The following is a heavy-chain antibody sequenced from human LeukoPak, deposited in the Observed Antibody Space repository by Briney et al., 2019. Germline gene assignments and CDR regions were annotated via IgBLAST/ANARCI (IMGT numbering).Heavy chain of an antibody. CDR1: GFPFSSYR. D-gene: IGHD1-20*01. V-gene: IGHV3-21*01. CDR2: ISSSSSYI. J-gene: IGHJ4*02. Sequence: GGPLRLSRAPWGFPFSSYRITGLPGAPGRGREGVSSISSSSSYIYYADSVKGRFTISRDNAKNSLYLQMNSLRAEDTAVYYCARGTYNWNDDNDYWGQGTLVTVSA. CDR3: ARGTYNWNDDNDY.